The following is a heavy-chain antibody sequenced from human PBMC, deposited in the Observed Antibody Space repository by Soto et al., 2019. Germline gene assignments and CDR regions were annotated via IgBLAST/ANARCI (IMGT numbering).Heavy chain of an antibody. D-gene: IGHD3-3*01. CDR1: GYTLTELS. Sequence: ASVKVSCKVSGYTLTELSMHWVRQAPGKGLEWMGGFDPEDGETIYAQKFQGRVTMTEDTSTDTAYMELSSLSSEDTAVYYCANRVFGVVNAFDIWGQGTMVTVSS. V-gene: IGHV1-24*01. CDR3: ANRVFGVVNAFDI. CDR2: FDPEDGET. J-gene: IGHJ3*02.